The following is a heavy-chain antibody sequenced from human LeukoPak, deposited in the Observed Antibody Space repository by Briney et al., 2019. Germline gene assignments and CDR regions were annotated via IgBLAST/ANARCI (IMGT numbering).Heavy chain of an antibody. CDR3: ARGHSGRSSGSYGRGGLNWFDP. J-gene: IGHJ5*02. V-gene: IGHV3-30-3*01. CDR2: ISYDGSNK. D-gene: IGHD1-26*01. CDR1: GFTFSSYA. Sequence: GGSLRLSCAASGFTFSSYAMHWVRQAPGKGLEWVAVISYDGSNKYYADSVKGRFTISRDNSKNTLYLQMNSLRAEDTAVYYCARGHSGRSSGSYGRGGLNWFDPWGQGTLVTVSS.